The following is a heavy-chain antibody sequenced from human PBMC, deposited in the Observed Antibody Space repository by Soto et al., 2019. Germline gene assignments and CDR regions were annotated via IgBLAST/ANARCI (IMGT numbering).Heavy chain of an antibody. CDR1: GDSISNLDYF. V-gene: IGHV4-30-4*01. Sequence: SETLSLTCSVSGDSISNLDYFWAWIRQPPGQALEYIGYIYKSATTYYNPSSESRVAISVDTSKSQFSLNVTSVTAADTAVYFCARGRYCLTGRCFPNWFDSWGQGALVTVSS. CDR3: ARGRYCLTGRCFPNWFDS. D-gene: IGHD7-27*01. J-gene: IGHJ5*01. CDR2: IYKSATT.